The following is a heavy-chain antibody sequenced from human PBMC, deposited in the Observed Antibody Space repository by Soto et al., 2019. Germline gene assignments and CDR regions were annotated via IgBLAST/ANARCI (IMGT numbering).Heavy chain of an antibody. CDR2: MYHTGST. J-gene: IGHJ6*02. V-gene: IGHV4-59*01. CDR3: ARDLWGYCGADCYPLDV. CDR1: AGSISSYY. D-gene: IGHD2-21*02. Sequence: PSETLSLTCTVSAGSISSYYWSWIRQPPGKGLEWIGYMYHTGSTIYSPSLKSRVTISVDTSKNQFSLKLNSVTAADTAVYYCARDLWGYCGADCYPLDVWGQGTTVTVS.